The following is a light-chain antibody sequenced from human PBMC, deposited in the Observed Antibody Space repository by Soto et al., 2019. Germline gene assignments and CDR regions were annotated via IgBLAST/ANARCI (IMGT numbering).Light chain of an antibody. CDR2: DVS. V-gene: IGLV2-14*01. CDR3: SSYTSSSLYV. J-gene: IGLJ1*01. Sequence: QSVLTKPASVCGSPGQSITISCTGTSSDVGGYNYVSWYQQHPGKAPKLMIYDVSNRPSGVSNRFSGSKSGNTSSLTISGLQAEDEADYFCSSYTSSSLYVLGTGTKVTVL. CDR1: SSDVGGYNY.